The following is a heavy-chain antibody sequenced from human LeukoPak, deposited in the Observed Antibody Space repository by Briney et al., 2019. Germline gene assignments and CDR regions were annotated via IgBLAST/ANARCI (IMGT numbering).Heavy chain of an antibody. D-gene: IGHD5-18*01. J-gene: IGHJ4*02. CDR2: IILIFGTA. Sequence: SVKVSCKASGGTFSSYAISWVRQAPGQGLEWMGRIILIFGTANYAQKFQGRVTITTDESTSTAYMELSSLRSEDTAVYYCASAIVDTAMVMVYWGQGTLVTVSS. CDR1: GGTFSSYA. CDR3: ASAIVDTAMVMVY. V-gene: IGHV1-69*05.